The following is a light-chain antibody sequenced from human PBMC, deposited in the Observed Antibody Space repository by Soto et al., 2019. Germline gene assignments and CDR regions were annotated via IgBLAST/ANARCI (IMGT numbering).Light chain of an antibody. J-gene: IGKJ1*01. CDR2: GAS. CDR1: RHVVSRS. Sequence: VQTPSCDTLSLSPGERANLSCRGSRHVVSRSLAWYQHNPGKAPRLLMYGASSRATGIPDRFSGSGSGTDFSLTISRLEPEDFVVYYCQQYCSSFPTLGQGTKVDIK. CDR3: QQYCSSFPT. V-gene: IGKV3-20*01.